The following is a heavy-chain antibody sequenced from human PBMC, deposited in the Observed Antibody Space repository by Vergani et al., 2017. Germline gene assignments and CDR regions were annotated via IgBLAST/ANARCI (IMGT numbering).Heavy chain of an antibody. CDR3: ATANPRNSGYDYLYYYHAMDV. CDR2: ISNSGNTI. CDR1: GFSFSDHY. D-gene: IGHD5-12*01. V-gene: IGHV3-11*01. Sequence: QVQLVESGGGLVKPGGSLRLSCAASGFSFSDHYMTWIRQAPGKGLEWVSYISNSGNTIEYADSVKGRFSISRDNAKSSLFLQMDSLRAEDTAVYYCATANPRNSGYDYLYYYHAMDVWGQGTTVTVSS. J-gene: IGHJ6*02.